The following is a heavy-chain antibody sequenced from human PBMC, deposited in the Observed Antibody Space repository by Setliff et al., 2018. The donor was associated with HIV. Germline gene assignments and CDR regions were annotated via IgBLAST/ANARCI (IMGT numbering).Heavy chain of an antibody. D-gene: IGHD2-21*01. CDR1: GYSISSGYY. Sequence: SETLSLTCAVSGYSISSGYYWGWIRQPPGKGLEWIGSLFYGESTHYTPSLKSRVSISVDTSKNQFSLRLSSATAADTAVYYCARVPVAGANWFDPWGLGTLVTVS. CDR3: ARVPVAGANWFDP. J-gene: IGHJ5*02. V-gene: IGHV4-38-2*01. CDR2: LFYGEST.